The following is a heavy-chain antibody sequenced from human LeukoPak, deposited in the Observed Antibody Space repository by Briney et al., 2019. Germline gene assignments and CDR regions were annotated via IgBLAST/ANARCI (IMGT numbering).Heavy chain of an antibody. V-gene: IGHV1-69*13. J-gene: IGHJ4*02. Sequence: GASVTVSCKASGGTFSIYAISWVRQAPGQGLEWMGGIIPIFGTANYAQKFQGRVTITADESTSTAYMELSSLRSEDTAVYYCASPEGGYSYGYVYWGQGTLVTVSS. CDR2: IIPIFGTA. CDR3: ASPEGGYSYGYVY. CDR1: GGTFSIYA. D-gene: IGHD5-18*01.